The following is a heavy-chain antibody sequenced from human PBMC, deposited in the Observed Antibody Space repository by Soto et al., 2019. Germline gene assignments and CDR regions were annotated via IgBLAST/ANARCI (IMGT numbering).Heavy chain of an antibody. V-gene: IGHV5-51*01. CDR3: ARLETRYYYDSSGYYPFVY. CDR1: GYSFTSYW. D-gene: IGHD3-22*01. CDR2: IYPGDSDT. J-gene: IGHJ4*02. Sequence: GESLKISCKGSGYSFTSYWIGWVRQMPGKGLEWIGIIYPGDSDTRYSPSFQGQVTISADKSISTVYLQWSSLKASDTAMYYCARLETRYYYDSSGYYPFVYWGEGTLVTV.